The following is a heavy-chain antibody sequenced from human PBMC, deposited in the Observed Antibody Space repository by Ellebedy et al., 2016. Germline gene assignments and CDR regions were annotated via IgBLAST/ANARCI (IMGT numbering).Heavy chain of an antibody. D-gene: IGHD1-7*01. V-gene: IGHV3-48*04. Sequence: GESLKISCVASGFTFSTYWMHWVRQAPGRGLEWISHIRGGDGPAYYADSVKGRFIMSRDTANNSLYLQMNSLRAEETAMYFCARGVNYTFDIWGQGTMVTVSS. CDR2: IRGGDGPA. CDR1: GFTFSTYW. J-gene: IGHJ3*02. CDR3: ARGVNYTFDI.